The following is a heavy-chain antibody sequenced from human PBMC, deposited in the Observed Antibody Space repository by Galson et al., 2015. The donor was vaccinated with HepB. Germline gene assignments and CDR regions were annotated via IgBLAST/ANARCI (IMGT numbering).Heavy chain of an antibody. CDR2: INAGNGNT. CDR1: GYTFTSYA. J-gene: IGHJ4*02. CDR3: ARGVRYSGSYSGGRPTAFDY. D-gene: IGHD1-26*01. V-gene: IGHV1-3*01. Sequence: SVKVSCKASGYTFTSYAMHWVRQAPGQRLEWMGWINAGNGNTKYSQKFQGRVTITRDTSASTAYMELSSLRSEDTAVYYCARGVRYSGSYSGGRPTAFDYWGQGTLVTVSS.